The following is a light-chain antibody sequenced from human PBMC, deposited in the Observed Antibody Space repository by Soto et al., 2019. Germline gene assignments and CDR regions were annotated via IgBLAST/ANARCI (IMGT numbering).Light chain of an antibody. J-gene: IGKJ5*01. CDR3: PQYGISPIT. V-gene: IGKV3-20*01. CDR1: QSVSSSY. Sequence: ENGLTQSPGTVSLSPGERATHSFRVSQSVSSSYLAWYQQKPGQAPRLLIYGASSRATGIPDRFSGSGSGTDFTLTISRLEPEDFAVYYCPQYGISPITFGQVTLPEIK. CDR2: GAS.